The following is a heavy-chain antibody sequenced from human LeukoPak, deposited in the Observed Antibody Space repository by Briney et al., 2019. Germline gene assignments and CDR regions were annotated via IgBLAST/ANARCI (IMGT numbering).Heavy chain of an antibody. J-gene: IGHJ3*02. Sequence: SETLSLTCTVSGGSISSSSYYWGWIRQPPGKGLEWIGSIYYSGSTNYNPSLKSRVTISVDTSKNQFSLKLSSVTAADTAIYYCARGPIVGAYYAFDIWGQGTMVTVSS. CDR1: GGSISSSSYY. D-gene: IGHD1-26*01. CDR2: IYYSGST. V-gene: IGHV4-39*07. CDR3: ARGPIVGAYYAFDI.